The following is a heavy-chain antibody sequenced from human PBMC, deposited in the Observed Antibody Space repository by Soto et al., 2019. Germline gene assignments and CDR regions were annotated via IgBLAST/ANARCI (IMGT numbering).Heavy chain of an antibody. J-gene: IGHJ4*02. CDR3: AREDSIIIPAVSDF. V-gene: IGHV3-21*01. CDR2: VSKSDYT. D-gene: IGHD2-2*01. Sequence: GGSLRLSCVVSGFTFNNYGINWVRQAPGKGLEWVSTVSKSDYTYYSDSVRGRFTISRDNAKNSVSLQMNTLRAEDTAVYYCAREDSIIIPAVSDFWGQGTLVTVSS. CDR1: GFTFNNYG.